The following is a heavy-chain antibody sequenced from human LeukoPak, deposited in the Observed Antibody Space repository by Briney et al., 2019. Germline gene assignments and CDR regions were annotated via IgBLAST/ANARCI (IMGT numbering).Heavy chain of an antibody. CDR2: ISGSGGDT. CDR3: ARSIVVVVAESFDI. Sequence: PGGSLRLSCAASGFTFSSYAMSWVRQAPGKGLEWVSGISGSGGDTYYADSVKGRFTISRDNAKNSLYLQMNSLRAEDTAVYYCARSIVVVVAESFDIWGQGTMVTVSS. CDR1: GFTFSSYA. D-gene: IGHD2-15*01. V-gene: IGHV3-23*01. J-gene: IGHJ3*02.